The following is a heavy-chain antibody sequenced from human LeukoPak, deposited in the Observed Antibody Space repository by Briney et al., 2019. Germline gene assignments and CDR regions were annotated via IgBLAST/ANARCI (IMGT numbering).Heavy chain of an antibody. CDR3: ARRGGADGWGAFDI. CDR1: GFSVTRNY. CDR2: ISGSGDKT. J-gene: IGHJ3*02. Sequence: GGSLRLSCAASGFSVTRNYVNWVRQVPGKGLEWVSTISGSGDKTFFADSVKGRFTISRDNSKNTLDLQMSSLRVEDTAVYYCARRGGADGWGAFDIWGQGTVVTVSS. D-gene: IGHD5-24*01. V-gene: IGHV3-23*01.